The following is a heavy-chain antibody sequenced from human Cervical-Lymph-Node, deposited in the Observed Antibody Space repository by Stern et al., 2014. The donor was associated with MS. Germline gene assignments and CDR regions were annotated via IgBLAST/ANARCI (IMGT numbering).Heavy chain of an antibody. CDR2: INTYTGNT. CDR3: ARAGHWGNYFDF. CDR1: GYTFHSSG. Sequence: VQLVEAGPEVKKPGASVKVSCKASGYTFHSSGINWVRQAPGQGLEWMGRINTYTGNTNYAQNLKGRVTMTTDTSTSTVQMELRSLRSDDTAVYYCARAGHWGNYFDFWGQGTLVTVSS. D-gene: IGHD3-16*01. V-gene: IGHV1-18*01. J-gene: IGHJ4*02.